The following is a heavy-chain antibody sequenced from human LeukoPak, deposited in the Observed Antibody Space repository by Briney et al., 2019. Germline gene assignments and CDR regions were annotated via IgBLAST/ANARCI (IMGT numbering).Heavy chain of an antibody. CDR3: ARAGYYYDSGGYYSLDY. D-gene: IGHD3-22*01. CDR2: ISYDGSNK. V-gene: IGHV3-30*03. J-gene: IGHJ4*02. Sequence: GGSLRLSCAASGFTFSSYGMHWVRQAPGKGLEWVAVISYDGSNKYYADSVEGRFTISRDNSQNTLYLQMNSLRAEDTAVYYCARAGYYYDSGGYYSLDYWGQGTLVTVSS. CDR1: GFTFSSYG.